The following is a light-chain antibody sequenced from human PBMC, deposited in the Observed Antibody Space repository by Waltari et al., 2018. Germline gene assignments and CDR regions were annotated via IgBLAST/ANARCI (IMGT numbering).Light chain of an antibody. Sequence: QSVLTQPPSASGTPGQRVTISSSGSNSNIGSNYVYWYQQLPGTPPKLLIYRSNQRLSGVPARFSASKSGTSASLAISGLRSEDEADYYCAAWDDSLSALVFGGGTKLTVL. J-gene: IGLJ2*01. CDR2: RSN. V-gene: IGLV1-47*01. CDR3: AAWDDSLSALV. CDR1: NSNIGSNY.